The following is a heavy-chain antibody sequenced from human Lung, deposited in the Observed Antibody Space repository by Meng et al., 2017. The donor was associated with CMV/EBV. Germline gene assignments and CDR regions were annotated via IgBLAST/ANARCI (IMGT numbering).Heavy chain of an antibody. CDR2: IHHTGNT. CDR1: GGSVNSGRYY. Sequence: XIVLGGSVNSGRYYWTCIRQPPGKGLEWIGYIHHTGNTNYNPSLKSRVTISLDTSKNQLSLKMNSATAMDTSVYYCATDRVRAPRAFHIWGQGTRVTVSS. J-gene: IGHJ3*02. V-gene: IGHV4-61*01. CDR3: ATDRVRAPRAFHI. D-gene: IGHD3-22*01.